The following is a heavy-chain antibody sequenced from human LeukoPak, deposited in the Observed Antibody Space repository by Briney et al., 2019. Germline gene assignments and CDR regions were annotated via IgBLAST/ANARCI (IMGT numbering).Heavy chain of an antibody. CDR2: ISSGSSYI. V-gene: IGHV3-21*01. CDR1: GFTFSSTS. J-gene: IGHJ4*02. D-gene: IGHD1-26*01. Sequence: GGSRRLSCAASGFTFSSTSMNWVRKAPGKGLGWVSSISSGSSYIFYADSVKGRFTISRDNAKNSLYLQMNSLRAEDTAVYYCAREFFDREGGTTVLDYWGQGTLVTVSS. CDR3: AREFFDREGGTTVLDY.